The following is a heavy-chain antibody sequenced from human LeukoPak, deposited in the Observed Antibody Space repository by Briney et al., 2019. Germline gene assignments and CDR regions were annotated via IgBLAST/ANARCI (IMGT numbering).Heavy chain of an antibody. J-gene: IGHJ6*02. Sequence: GGSLRLSCAASGFTFSSYEMNRVRQAPGKGLEWVSYISSSGSTIYYADSVKGRFTISRDNAKNSLYLQMNSLRAEDTAVYYCARDVYNWNDGMDVWGQGTTVTVSS. CDR3: ARDVYNWNDGMDV. V-gene: IGHV3-48*03. D-gene: IGHD1-20*01. CDR2: ISSSGSTI. CDR1: GFTFSSYE.